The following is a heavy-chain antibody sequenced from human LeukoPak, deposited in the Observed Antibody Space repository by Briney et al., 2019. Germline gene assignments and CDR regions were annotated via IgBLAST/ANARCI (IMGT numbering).Heavy chain of an antibody. CDR1: GFTFSSYG. V-gene: IGHV3-33*01. CDR3: ARRGDRGSSSIAARPIDY. Sequence: GGSLRLSCAASGFTFSSYGMHWVRQAPGKGLEWVAVIWYDGSNKYYADSVKGRFTISRDNSKNTLYLQMNSLRAEDTAMYYCARRGDRGSSSIAARPIDYWGQGTLVTVSS. D-gene: IGHD6-6*01. J-gene: IGHJ4*02. CDR2: IWYDGSNK.